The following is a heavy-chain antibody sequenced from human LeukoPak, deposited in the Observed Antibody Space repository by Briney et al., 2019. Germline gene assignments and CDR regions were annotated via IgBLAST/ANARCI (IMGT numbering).Heavy chain of an antibody. J-gene: IGHJ6*03. Sequence: LSGPSLRLSCDASGFTCSDYSRILVRQSPGEGLEWVSYISSRGATVFYADSVKGRFTISRDNDRNSVFLEMHGLRGDDTATYYCARVHGVCSTSTCYVANADVWGKGTTVSVS. D-gene: IGHD2-2*01. CDR2: ISSRGATV. CDR3: ARVHGVCSTSTCYVANADV. CDR1: GFTCSDYS. V-gene: IGHV3-48*01.